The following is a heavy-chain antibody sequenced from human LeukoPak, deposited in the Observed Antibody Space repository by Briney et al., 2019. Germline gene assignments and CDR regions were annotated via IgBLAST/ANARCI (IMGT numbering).Heavy chain of an antibody. CDR3: ARAGYSSSWHLTA. J-gene: IGHJ5*02. CDR1: GGSISSSN. D-gene: IGHD6-13*01. Sequence: PSGTLSLTCAVSGGSISSSNWWSWVRQPPGKGLEWVAVISYDGSNKYYADSVKGRFTISRDNSKNTLYLQMNSLRAEDTAVYYCARAGYSSSWHLTAWGQGTLVTVSS. CDR2: ISYDGSNK. V-gene: IGHV3-30-3*01.